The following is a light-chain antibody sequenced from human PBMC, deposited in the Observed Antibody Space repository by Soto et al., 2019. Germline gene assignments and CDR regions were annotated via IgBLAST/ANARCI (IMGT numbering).Light chain of an antibody. CDR1: QSVSSN. Sequence: EIVLTQSPATLSLSPGERATLSCRACQSVSSNLAWYQQRPGQAPRLLIYDASIRATGIPARFSGSGSGTDFTLTISSLEPEDFAVYFCHHRVTFGQGTKVEIK. CDR3: HHRVT. V-gene: IGKV3-11*01. CDR2: DAS. J-gene: IGKJ1*01.